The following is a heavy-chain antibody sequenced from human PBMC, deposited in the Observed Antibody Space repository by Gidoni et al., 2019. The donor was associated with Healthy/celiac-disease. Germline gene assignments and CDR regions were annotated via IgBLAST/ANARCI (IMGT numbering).Heavy chain of an antibody. CDR3: ARGGIVDTAMVDY. CDR1: GSSFTSYW. CDR2: IYPGDSDT. D-gene: IGHD5-18*01. V-gene: IGHV5-51*01. Sequence: EVQLAQSGAEVKKPGESLKSSCKGSGSSFTSYWIGRVRQMPGKGLEWMGIIYPGDSDTRYSPSFQGQVTISADKSISTAYLQWSSLKASDTAMYYCARGGIVDTAMVDYWGQGTLVTVSS. J-gene: IGHJ4*02.